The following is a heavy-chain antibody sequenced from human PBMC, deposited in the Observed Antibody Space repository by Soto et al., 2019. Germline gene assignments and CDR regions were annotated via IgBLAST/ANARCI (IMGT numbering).Heavy chain of an antibody. J-gene: IGHJ4*02. CDR3: ARDLDWAFDY. D-gene: IGHD3-9*01. V-gene: IGHV3-48*01. CDR1: GFTFTTYS. Sequence: EVRLVESGGGWVQPGGSLRLSCAASGFTFTTYSMNWVRQAPGKGLEWLSYINSGGSAIDYADSVKGRFTISRDDAKNSLYLQMSSLRAEDTAVYYCARDLDWAFDYWGQGTLVTVSS. CDR2: INSGGSAI.